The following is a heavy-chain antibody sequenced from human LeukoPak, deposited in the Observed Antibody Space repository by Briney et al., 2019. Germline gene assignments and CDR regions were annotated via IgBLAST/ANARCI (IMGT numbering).Heavy chain of an antibody. CDR1: GGSISSSNW. Sequence: PSETLSLTCAVSGGSISSSNWWSWVRQPPGKGLEWIGEIYHSGSTNYNPSLKSRVTISVDKSKNQFSLKLSSVTAADTAVYYCARVLITMVRGAASRAFDIWGQGTMVTVSS. D-gene: IGHD3-10*01. J-gene: IGHJ3*02. V-gene: IGHV4-4*02. CDR2: IYHSGST. CDR3: ARVLITMVRGAASRAFDI.